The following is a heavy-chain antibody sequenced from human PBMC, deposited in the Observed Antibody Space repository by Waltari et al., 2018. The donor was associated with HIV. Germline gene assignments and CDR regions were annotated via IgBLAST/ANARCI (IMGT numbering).Heavy chain of an antibody. V-gene: IGHV4-31*03. CDR3: ARVVYWYFDL. J-gene: IGHJ2*01. CDR1: GDSINRGSYY. Sequence: QAQLQESGPGLVKPSQTLSLPRTVSGDSINRGSYYWAWIRQHPEKGLEWIAFVYYRGSTFSNPSFKSRATVSVDTSKNQFSLKLTSMTAADTAVYYCARVVYWYFDLWGRGTLVTVSS. CDR2: VYYRGST.